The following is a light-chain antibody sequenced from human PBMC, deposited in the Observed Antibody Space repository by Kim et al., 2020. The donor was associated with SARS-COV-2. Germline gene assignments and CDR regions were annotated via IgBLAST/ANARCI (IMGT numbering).Light chain of an antibody. CDR2: GAL. J-gene: IGKJ2*01. CDR1: QSFNSD. V-gene: IGKV3-15*01. CDR3: HQYNNWPYT. Sequence: VSPGERATLSCRASQSFNSDLAWYQQQPGQAPSLLMSGALTRATGIPARFSGSGSGTEFTLTISILQSEDSATYYCHQYNNWPYTFGQGTKVDIK.